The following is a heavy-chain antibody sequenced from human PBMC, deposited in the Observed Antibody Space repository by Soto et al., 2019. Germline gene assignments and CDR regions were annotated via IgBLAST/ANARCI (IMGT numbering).Heavy chain of an antibody. V-gene: IGHV1-69*06. D-gene: IGHD2-8*01. Sequence: QVQLVQSGAEVKKPGSSVKVSCKVSGDTFNSHAITWVRQAPGQGLEWMGRIIPMFDTANYAQKFQGRVTVTADTSTSTGYMELSSLRSEDTAVYYCARSKGVGLVVDAFDIWGQGTMVTVSS. CDR1: GDTFNSHA. J-gene: IGHJ3*02. CDR2: IIPMFDTA. CDR3: ARSKGVGLVVDAFDI.